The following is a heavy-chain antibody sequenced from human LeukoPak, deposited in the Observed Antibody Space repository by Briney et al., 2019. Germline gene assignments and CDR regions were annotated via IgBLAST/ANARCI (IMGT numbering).Heavy chain of an antibody. Sequence: GRSLRLSCAASGFTFDDYAMHWVRQAPGKGLDWVSGISWNSGSIGYADSVKGRFTISRDNAKNPLYLQMNSLRAEDTALYYCAKDSVAVAGIIDYWGQGTLVTVSS. V-gene: IGHV3-9*01. D-gene: IGHD6-19*01. CDR2: ISWNSGSI. J-gene: IGHJ4*02. CDR3: AKDSVAVAGIIDY. CDR1: GFTFDDYA.